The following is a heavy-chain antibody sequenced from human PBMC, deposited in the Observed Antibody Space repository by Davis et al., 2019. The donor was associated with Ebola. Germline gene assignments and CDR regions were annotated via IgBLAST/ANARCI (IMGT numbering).Heavy chain of an antibody. D-gene: IGHD5-12*01. J-gene: IGHJ4*02. CDR3: ARGWLRSGFDY. Sequence: PSETLSLTCVISGDSVSINSAGWNWIRQPPSRGLEWLGRTYYNSKWYNDYAVSVKSRITINPDTSKNQFSLQLNSVTPEDTAVYYCARGWLRSGFDYWGQGTLATVSS. CDR2: TYYNSKWYN. CDR1: GDSVSINSAG. V-gene: IGHV6-1*01.